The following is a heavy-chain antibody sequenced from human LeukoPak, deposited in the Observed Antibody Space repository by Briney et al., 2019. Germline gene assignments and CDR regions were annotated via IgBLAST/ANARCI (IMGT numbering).Heavy chain of an antibody. CDR1: GGSISSYY. Sequence: SETLSLTCTVSGGSISSYYWSWIRQPAGKGLEWIGRIYTSGSTNYNPSLKSRVTISVDTSKNQFSLKLSSVTAADTAVYYCACLPPKAAADYWGQGTLVTVSS. V-gene: IGHV4-4*07. J-gene: IGHJ4*02. CDR2: IYTSGST. CDR3: ACLPPKAAADY. D-gene: IGHD6-13*01.